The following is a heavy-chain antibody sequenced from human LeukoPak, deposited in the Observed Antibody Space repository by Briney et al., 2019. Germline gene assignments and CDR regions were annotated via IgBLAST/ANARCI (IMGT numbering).Heavy chain of an antibody. D-gene: IGHD2-2*01. CDR1: GYTFTSYD. CDR2: MNPNSGNT. CDR3: ARDAGLVVPAISNYFDY. V-gene: IGHV1-8*01. Sequence: ASVKVSCKASGYTFTSYDINWVRQATGQGLEWMGWMNPNSGNTGYAQKFQGRVTMTTNTSISTAYMELSSLRSEDTAVYYCARDAGLVVPAISNYFDYWGQGTLVTVSS. J-gene: IGHJ4*02.